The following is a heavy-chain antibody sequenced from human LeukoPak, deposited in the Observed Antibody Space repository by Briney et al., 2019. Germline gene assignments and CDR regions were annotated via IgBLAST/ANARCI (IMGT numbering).Heavy chain of an antibody. D-gene: IGHD3-3*01. CDR2: INHSGST. CDR3: ARGGSYYDFWSGYYYRLYYFDY. Sequence: SETLSLTCAVYGGSFSGYYWSWIRQPPGKGLEWIGEINHSGSTNYNPSLKSRVTISVDTSKNQFSLKLSSVTAADTAVYYCARGGSYYDFWSGYYYRLYYFDYWGQGTLVTVSS. V-gene: IGHV4-34*01. J-gene: IGHJ4*02. CDR1: GGSFSGYY.